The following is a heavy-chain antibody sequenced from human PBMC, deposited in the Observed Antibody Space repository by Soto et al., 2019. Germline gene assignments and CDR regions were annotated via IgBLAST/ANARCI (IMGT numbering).Heavy chain of an antibody. J-gene: IGHJ5*02. CDR1: GDSISSGDNY. V-gene: IGHV4-31*03. CDR3: ARSVDP. Sequence: PSETLSLTCTVSGDSISSGDNYWSWIRQHPGKGLEWIGYIYYSGRTYYNPSLKSRVTISVDTSKNQFSLKLISVTAADTAVYYCARSVDPWGQGTLVTVSS. CDR2: IYYSGRT.